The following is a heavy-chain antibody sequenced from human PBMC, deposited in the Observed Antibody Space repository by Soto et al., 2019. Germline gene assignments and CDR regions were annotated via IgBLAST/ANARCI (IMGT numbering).Heavy chain of an antibody. CDR3: ATRSPPFDY. CDR1: GYTFTSYG. J-gene: IGHJ4*02. V-gene: IGHV1-18*01. CDR2: ITTDKGKT. Sequence: QVKRVQSGPEVKKPGASVKVSCKTSGYTFTSYGISWVRQAPGQGLEWMGWITTDKGKTNYAQKFQGRVTMTTDTSTSTAYMELRSLRSDDTAVYYCATRSPPFDYWGQGTLVTVSS.